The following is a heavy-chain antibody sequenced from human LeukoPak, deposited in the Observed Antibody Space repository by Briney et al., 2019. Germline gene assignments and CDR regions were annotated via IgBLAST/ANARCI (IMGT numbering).Heavy chain of an antibody. CDR3: AGDLVGATRGDDF. CDR2: ISSSSSYT. D-gene: IGHD1-26*01. V-gene: IGHV3-21*01. J-gene: IGHJ4*02. CDR1: GFTLSSYT. Sequence: GGPLGLSCAASGFTLSSYTMNWVRQAPGKGLEWVSSISSSSSYTYYADSVKGRFTISRDNAKNSLYLQMNSLRAEDTAVYYCAGDLVGATRGDDFWGQGTLVTVSS.